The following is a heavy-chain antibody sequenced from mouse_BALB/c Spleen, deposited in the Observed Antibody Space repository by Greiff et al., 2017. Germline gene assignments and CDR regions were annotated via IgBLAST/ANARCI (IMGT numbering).Heavy chain of an antibody. D-gene: IGHD2-4*01. J-gene: IGHJ3*01. V-gene: IGHV1S81*02. Sequence: QVQLQQSGAELVKPGASVKLSCKASGYTFTSYYMYWVKQRPGQGLEWIGEINPSNGGTNFNEKFKSKATLTVDKSSSTAYMQLSSLTSEDSAVYYCTRRGITTGFAYWGQGTLVTVSA. CDR3: TRRGITTGFAY. CDR1: GYTFTSYY. CDR2: INPSNGGT.